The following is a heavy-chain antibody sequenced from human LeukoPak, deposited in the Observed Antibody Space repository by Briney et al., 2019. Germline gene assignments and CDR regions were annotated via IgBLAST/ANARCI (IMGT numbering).Heavy chain of an antibody. D-gene: IGHD7-27*01. Sequence: GGSLRLSCAASGLTVSRNYMSWVRQAPGQGLEWVSIIYSGGSTIYGDSVKGRFTISKDNSKNTLFLHMNSLRAEDTAVYYCARNMGDWGRAFDFWGQGTMVTVSS. CDR3: ARNMGDWGRAFDF. CDR2: IYSGGST. V-gene: IGHV3-53*01. J-gene: IGHJ3*01. CDR1: GLTVSRNY.